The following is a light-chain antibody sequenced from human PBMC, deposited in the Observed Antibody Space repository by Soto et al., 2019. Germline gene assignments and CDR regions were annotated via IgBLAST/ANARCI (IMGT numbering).Light chain of an antibody. Sequence: DIQLTQSPSFLSASVGDRVTITCRASQGISSYLAWYQQKPGKAAKLLIYAASTLQSGVPSRFSGSGSGTEFTLTISSLQPEDFATYYCQQLNSYPRLTFGGGTKVEIK. CDR3: QQLNSYPRLT. CDR1: QGISSY. J-gene: IGKJ4*01. CDR2: AAS. V-gene: IGKV1-9*01.